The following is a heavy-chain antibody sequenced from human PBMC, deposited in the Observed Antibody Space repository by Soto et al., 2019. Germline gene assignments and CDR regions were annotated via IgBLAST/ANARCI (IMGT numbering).Heavy chain of an antibody. CDR1: GFTFSNAW. D-gene: IGHD1-26*01. J-gene: IGHJ5*02. Sequence: GGSLRLSCAASGFTFSNAWMNWVRQAPGKGLEWVGRIKSKTDGGTTDYAAPVKGRFTISRDDSKNTLYLQMNSLKTEDTAVYYCTTDLPSGSGPFDPWGQGTLVTVSS. CDR3: TTDLPSGSGPFDP. CDR2: IKSKTDGGTT. V-gene: IGHV3-15*07.